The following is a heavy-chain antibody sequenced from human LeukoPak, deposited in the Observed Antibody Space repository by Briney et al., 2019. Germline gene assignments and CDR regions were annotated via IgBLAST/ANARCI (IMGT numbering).Heavy chain of an antibody. CDR2: IWYDGSNK. CDR3: ARGMSITGTDYYYYGMDV. D-gene: IGHD1-20*01. Sequence: GGSLRLSCAASGFTFSSYGMHWVRQAPGKGLEWVAVIWYDGSNKYYADSVKGRFTISRDNSKNTLYLQMNSLRAEDTAVYYCARGMSITGTDYYYYGMDVWGQGTTVTVSS. CDR1: GFTFSSYG. J-gene: IGHJ6*02. V-gene: IGHV3-33*01.